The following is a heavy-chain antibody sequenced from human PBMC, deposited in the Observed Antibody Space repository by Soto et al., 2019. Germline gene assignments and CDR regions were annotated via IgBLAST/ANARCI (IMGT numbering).Heavy chain of an antibody. CDR3: AHRGCSSRDFDY. J-gene: IGHJ4*02. V-gene: IGHV2-5*02. Sequence: QITLKESGPTLVRPTQTLTLTCTFSGFSLSTSGVGVGWIRQPPGKALEWLALIYWDDDKRYSPSLKSRVTITKDTSKNPVVLTMTNIDPVDPATFYCAHRGCSSRDFDYWGQGTLVTVSS. CDR2: IYWDDDK. CDR1: GFSLSTSGVG. D-gene: IGHD2-2*01.